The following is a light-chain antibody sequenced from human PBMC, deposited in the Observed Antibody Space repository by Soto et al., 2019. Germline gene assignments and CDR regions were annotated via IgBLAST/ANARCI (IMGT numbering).Light chain of an antibody. Sequence: QSVLTQSSSASASLGSSVKLTCTLSSGHTTYIIAWHQQQPGKAPRYLMKVETSGSYNKGSGVPDRFSGSSPGADRYLTISTLQFEDEADYYCETWDINTHVVFGGGTKLTVL. CDR1: SGHTTYI. CDR2: VETSGSY. CDR3: ETWDINTHVV. J-gene: IGLJ2*01. V-gene: IGLV4-60*02.